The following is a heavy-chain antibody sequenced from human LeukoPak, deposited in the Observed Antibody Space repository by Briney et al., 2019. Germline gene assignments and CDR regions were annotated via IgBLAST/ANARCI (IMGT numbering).Heavy chain of an antibody. J-gene: IGHJ4*02. Sequence: GASVKVSCKASGGTFSSYTISWVRQAPGQGLEWMGRIIPILGIANYAQKFQGRVTITADKSTSTAYMELSSLRSEDTAVCYCARTLDGGASSGYPFDYWGQGTLVTVSS. V-gene: IGHV1-69*02. CDR1: GGTFSSYT. CDR2: IIPILGIA. CDR3: ARTLDGGASSGYPFDY. D-gene: IGHD3-22*01.